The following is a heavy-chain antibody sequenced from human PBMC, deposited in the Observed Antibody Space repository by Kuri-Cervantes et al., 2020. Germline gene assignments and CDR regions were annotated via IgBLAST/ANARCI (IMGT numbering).Heavy chain of an antibody. D-gene: IGHD3-3*01. Sequence: GGFLRRSCAASGLTFSGSAMHWVRQASGKGLEWVGRIRSKANSYATAYAASVKGRFTISRDDSKNTAYLQMNSLKTEDTAVYYCTRHRYPKVGVGLGTYYYYMDVWGKGTTVTVSS. CDR3: TRHRYPKVGVGLGTYYYYMDV. CDR2: IRSKANSYAT. J-gene: IGHJ6*03. V-gene: IGHV3-73*01. CDR1: GLTFSGSA.